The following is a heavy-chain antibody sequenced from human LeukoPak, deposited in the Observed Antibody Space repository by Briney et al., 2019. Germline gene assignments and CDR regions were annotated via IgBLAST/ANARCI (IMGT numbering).Heavy chain of an antibody. CDR2: IKSKINGGTT. CDR3: ATHYGDDYGGY. Sequence: GGSLRLSCVASGFTFTDAWMNWVRQAPGRGLEWVGRIKSKINGGTTDYAAPVKDRFIISRDDSNNTLYLQTTSLNSDDTGFYYCATHYGDDYGGYWGQGTLVTVSS. D-gene: IGHD4-17*01. CDR1: GFTFTDAW. V-gene: IGHV3-15*07. J-gene: IGHJ4*02.